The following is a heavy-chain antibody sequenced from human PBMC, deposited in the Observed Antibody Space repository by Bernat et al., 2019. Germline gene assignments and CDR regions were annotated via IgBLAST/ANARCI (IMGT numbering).Heavy chain of an antibody. CDR3: ARGVYCSGGSCYSRTLLSWYFDL. CDR1: GFTFSSYA. V-gene: IGHV3-30-3*01. CDR2: ISYDGSNK. Sequence: QVQLVESGGGVVQPGRSLRLSCAASGFTFSSYAMHWVRQAPGKGLEWVAVISYDGSNKYYADSGKGRFTISRDNSKTTLCLQMNSLRAEDTAVYYCARGVYCSGGSCYSRTLLSWYFDLWGRGTLVTVSS. D-gene: IGHD2-15*01. J-gene: IGHJ2*01.